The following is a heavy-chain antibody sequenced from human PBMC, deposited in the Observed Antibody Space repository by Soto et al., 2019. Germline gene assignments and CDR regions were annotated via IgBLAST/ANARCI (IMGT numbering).Heavy chain of an antibody. CDR3: TTVLPQVLRFLEWSDWFDP. CDR2: IKSKTDGGTT. Sequence: EVQLVESGGGLVKPGGSLRLSCAASGFTFSNAWMKWVRQAPGKGLEWVGRIKSKTDGGTTDYAAPVKGRFTISRDDSKNTLYLQMNSLKTDDTAVYYCTTVLPQVLRFLEWSDWFDPWGQGTLVTVSS. V-gene: IGHV3-15*07. D-gene: IGHD3-3*01. J-gene: IGHJ5*02. CDR1: GFTFSNAW.